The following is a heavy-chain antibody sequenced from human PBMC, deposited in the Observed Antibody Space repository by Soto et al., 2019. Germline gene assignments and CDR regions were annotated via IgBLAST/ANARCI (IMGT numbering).Heavy chain of an antibody. Sequence: SETLSLTCAVYGGSFSGYYWSWIRQPPGKGLEWIGEINHSGSTNYNPSLKSRVNISVDTSKNQFSLKLSSVTAAGTAVYYCARGLRRIAAAGYYYGMDVWGQGTTVS. D-gene: IGHD6-6*01. CDR2: INHSGST. CDR3: ARGLRRIAAAGYYYGMDV. CDR1: GGSFSGYY. J-gene: IGHJ6*02. V-gene: IGHV4-34*01.